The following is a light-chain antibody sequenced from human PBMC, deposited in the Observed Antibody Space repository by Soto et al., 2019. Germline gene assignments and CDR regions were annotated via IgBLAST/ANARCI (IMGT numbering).Light chain of an antibody. CDR1: QSVSTRY. CDR3: QEYNNWRPIT. CDR2: GAS. J-gene: IGKJ4*01. Sequence: EIVLTQSPGTLSLSPGERATLSCRASQSVSTRYLAWYQQKPGQAPRLLIYGASTRATGIPVRFSGSGSGTEFTLTITSLQSEDFAVYYCQEYNNWRPITFGGGTKVDIK. V-gene: IGKV3-15*01.